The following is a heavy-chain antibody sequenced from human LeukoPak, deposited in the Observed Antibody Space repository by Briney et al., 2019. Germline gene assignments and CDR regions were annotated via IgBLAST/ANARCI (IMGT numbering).Heavy chain of an antibody. D-gene: IGHD2-21*02. J-gene: IGHJ5*02. CDR2: IYHSGST. V-gene: IGHV4-30-2*01. CDR3: AREGDYWFDP. Sequence: SQTLSLTCAVSGGSISSGGYSWSWIRQPPGQGLEWIGYIYHSGSTYYNPSLKSRVTISVDRSKNQFSLKLSSVTAADTAVYYCAREGDYWFDPWGQGTLVTVSS. CDR1: GGSISSGGYS.